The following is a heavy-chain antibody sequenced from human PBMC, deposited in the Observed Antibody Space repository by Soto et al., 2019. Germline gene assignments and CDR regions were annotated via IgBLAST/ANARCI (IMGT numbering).Heavy chain of an antibody. V-gene: IGHV3-23*01. CDR2: ISGSGGST. Sequence: GGSLRLSCSASGFTFSSYAMSWVRQAPGKGLEWVSAISGSGGSTYYADSVKGRFTISRDNSKNTLYLQMNSLRAEDTAVYYCAKGSHIVVVTAILDYWGQGTLVTVSS. D-gene: IGHD2-21*02. CDR1: GFTFSSYA. CDR3: AKGSHIVVVTAILDY. J-gene: IGHJ4*02.